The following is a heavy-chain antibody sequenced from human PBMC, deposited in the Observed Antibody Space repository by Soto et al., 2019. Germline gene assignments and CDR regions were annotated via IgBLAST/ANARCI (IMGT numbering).Heavy chain of an antibody. CDR2: IWYDGSNK. J-gene: IGHJ4*02. Sequence: VPLVESGGGVVQPARSLRLSCAASGFTFSSYGMHWIRQAPGKGLAWVAVIWYDGSNKYYADSVKGRFTISRDNSKITLYLQRNSLRAEDTAVYYCASEYSGYGLLYWGQGTLVTVSS. V-gene: IGHV3-33*01. CDR1: GFTFSSYG. CDR3: ASEYSGYGLLY. D-gene: IGHD5-12*01.